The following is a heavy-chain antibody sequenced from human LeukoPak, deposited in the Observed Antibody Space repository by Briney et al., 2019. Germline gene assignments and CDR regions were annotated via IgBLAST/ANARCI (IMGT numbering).Heavy chain of an antibody. CDR3: AKDMGNTALLRWFDP. D-gene: IGHD2/OR15-2a*01. CDR2: ISGSGGST. J-gene: IGHJ5*02. V-gene: IGHV3-23*01. CDR1: GFTFSSYS. Sequence: GGSLRLSCAASGFTFSSYSMNWVRQAPGKGLEWVSGISGSGGSTYYADSVKGRFTISRDNSKNTLYLQMNSLRAEDTALYYCAKDMGNTALLRWFDPWGQGTLVTVSS.